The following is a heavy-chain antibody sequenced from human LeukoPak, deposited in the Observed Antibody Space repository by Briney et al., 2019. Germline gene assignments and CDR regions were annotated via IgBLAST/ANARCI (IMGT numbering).Heavy chain of an antibody. D-gene: IGHD1-26*01. CDR1: GFTFSDYS. V-gene: IGHV3-21*01. Sequence: GGSLRLSCAASGFTFSDYSMNWVRQAPGKGLEWVSSISSSSGSIYYADSVKGRFTISRDNAKSSVYLQMNSLRGDDTAVYYCVKDLGSGSYYLDYWGQGTLVTVSS. CDR2: ISSSSGSI. CDR3: VKDLGSGSYYLDY. J-gene: IGHJ4*02.